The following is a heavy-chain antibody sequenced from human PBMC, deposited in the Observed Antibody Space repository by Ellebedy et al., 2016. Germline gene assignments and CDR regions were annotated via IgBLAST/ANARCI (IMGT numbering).Heavy chain of an antibody. Sequence: SETLSLTCAVYGGSFSGYYWSWIRQPPGKGLEWIGEINHSGSTNYNPSLKSRVTISVDTSKNQFSLKLSSVTAADTAVYYCARGGGTNSENWFDPWGQGTLVTVSS. CDR3: ARGGGTNSENWFDP. V-gene: IGHV4-34*01. D-gene: IGHD3-16*01. CDR2: INHSGST. J-gene: IGHJ5*02. CDR1: GGSFSGYY.